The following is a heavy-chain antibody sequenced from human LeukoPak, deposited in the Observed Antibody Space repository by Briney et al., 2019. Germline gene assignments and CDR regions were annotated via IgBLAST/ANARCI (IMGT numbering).Heavy chain of an antibody. D-gene: IGHD5-12*01. CDR2: IYPSGST. CDR3: ARAHGGGYSGPTPVNFDY. V-gene: IGHV4-4*07. J-gene: IGHJ4*02. CDR1: GDSISSYY. Sequence: PSETLSLTCTVSGDSISSYYCSWIRQPAGKGLEWIGRIYPSGSTNYNPSLKSRVTISVDTSKNQFSLKLSSVTAADTAVYYCARAHGGGYSGPTPVNFDYWGQGTLVTVSS.